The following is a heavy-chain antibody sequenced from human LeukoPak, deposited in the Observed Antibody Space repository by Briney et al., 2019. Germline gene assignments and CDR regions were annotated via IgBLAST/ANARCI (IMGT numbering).Heavy chain of an antibody. CDR1: GYTLTELS. Sequence: ASVKVSCKVSGYTLTELSMHWVRQAPGKGLEWMGGFDPEDGETINAQKFQGRVTMTEDTSTDTAYMELSSLRFEDTAVCYCARGRPLWFGELVINYWGQGTLVTVSS. CDR3: ARGRPLWFGELVINY. J-gene: IGHJ4*02. D-gene: IGHD3-10*01. CDR2: FDPEDGET. V-gene: IGHV1-24*01.